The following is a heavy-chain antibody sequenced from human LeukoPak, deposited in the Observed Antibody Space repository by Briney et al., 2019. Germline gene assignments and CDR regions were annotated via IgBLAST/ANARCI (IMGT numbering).Heavy chain of an antibody. D-gene: IGHD2-15*01. CDR3: AREARIGGFDF. CDR2: VNSADTT. CDR1: GFTVNNNY. Sequence: PGGPLRLSCAASGFTVNNNYMNWVRQAPGKGLEWVSLVNSADTTYYADSVKGRFLISRDNSKNTLYLQMSSLRVEDTAKYYCAREARIGGFDFWGQGTLVTVSS. V-gene: IGHV3-53*01. J-gene: IGHJ4*02.